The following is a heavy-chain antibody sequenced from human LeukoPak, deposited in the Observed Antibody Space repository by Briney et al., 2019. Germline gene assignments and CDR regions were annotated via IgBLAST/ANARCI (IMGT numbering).Heavy chain of an antibody. J-gene: IGHJ2*01. CDR3: ARDERVIRYFDWLLTSSYWYFDL. D-gene: IGHD3-9*01. V-gene: IGHV3-7*01. Sequence: GSLRLSCAASGFTFSSYWMSWVRQAPGKGLEWVANIKQDGSEKYYVDSVKGRLTISRDNAKNSLYLQMNSLRAEDTAVYYCARDERVIRYFDWLLTSSYWYFDLWGRGTLVTVSS. CDR1: GFTFSSYW. CDR2: IKQDGSEK.